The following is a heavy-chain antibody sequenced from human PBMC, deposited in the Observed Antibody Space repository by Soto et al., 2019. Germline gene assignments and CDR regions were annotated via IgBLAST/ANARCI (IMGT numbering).Heavy chain of an antibody. CDR1: GFTFSSYG. CDR2: ISYDGSNK. D-gene: IGHD2-8*01. V-gene: IGHV3-30*18. Sequence: GGSLRLSCAASGFTFSSYGMHWVRQAPGKGLEWVAVISYDGSNKYYADSVEGRFTISRDNSKNTLYLQMNSLRAEDTAVYYCAKDEIVLMVYASFEYWGQGTLVTVSS. CDR3: AKDEIVLMVYASFEY. J-gene: IGHJ4*02.